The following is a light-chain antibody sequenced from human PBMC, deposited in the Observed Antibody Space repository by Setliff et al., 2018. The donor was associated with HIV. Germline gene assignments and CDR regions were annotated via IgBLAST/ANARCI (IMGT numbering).Light chain of an antibody. J-gene: IGLJ1*01. V-gene: IGLV1-40*01. Sequence: QSVLTQPPSVSGAPGQRVTISCTGSSSNIGAGFDVHWYLQFPGTAPKLLIYSFTNRPSGVPDRFSGSKSGTSASLAIAGLRAEDEADYHCSSYTGRSTFVFGTGTKVTVL. CDR3: SSYTGRSTFV. CDR2: SFT. CDR1: SSNIGAGFD.